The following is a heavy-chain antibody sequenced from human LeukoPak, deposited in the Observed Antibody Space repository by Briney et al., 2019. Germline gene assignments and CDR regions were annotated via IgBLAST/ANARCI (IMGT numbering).Heavy chain of an antibody. J-gene: IGHJ3*02. D-gene: IGHD4-17*01. CDR2: ISYIGST. CDR1: DDSFSSHY. Sequence: SETLCLTCAVSDDSFSSHYWTWIRQPPGKGLEWIGYISYIGSTNYNPSLKSRVTTSIDTSKNQFSLQLSSVTAADTAVYYCARHLVTVTIGFDIWGPRAIVSVSS. CDR3: ARHLVTVTIGFDI. V-gene: IGHV4-59*11.